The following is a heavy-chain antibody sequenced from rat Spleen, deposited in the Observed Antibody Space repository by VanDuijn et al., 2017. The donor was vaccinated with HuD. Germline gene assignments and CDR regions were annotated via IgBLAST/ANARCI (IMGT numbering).Heavy chain of an antibody. J-gene: IGHJ3*01. Sequence: EVQLVETGGGLVQPGRSLKLSCVAAGFTFSKYWMYWVRRAPGKGLEWVSSISTGGGNTYYRDSVKGRFTISRDNAKNTQYLQMDSLRSEDTATYYCTRTSYGGYRDWFAYWGQGTLVTVSS. CDR1: GFTFSKYW. CDR2: ISTGGGNT. D-gene: IGHD1-11*01. CDR3: TRTSYGGYRDWFAY. V-gene: IGHV5-58*01.